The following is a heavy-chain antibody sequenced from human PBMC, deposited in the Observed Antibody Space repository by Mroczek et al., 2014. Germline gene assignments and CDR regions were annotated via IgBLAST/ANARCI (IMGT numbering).Heavy chain of an antibody. CDR1: GGSISSGGYY. CDR3: ARGYYGSGSYSGTVLRENWFDP. V-gene: IGHV4-31*03. CDR2: IYYSGST. D-gene: IGHD3-10*01. Sequence: QVQLQQWGPGLVKPSQTLSLTCTVSGGSISSGGYYWSWIRQHPGKGLEWIGYIYYSGSTYYNPSLKSRVTISVDTSKNQFSLKLSSVTAADTAVYYCARGYYGSGSYSGTVLRENWFDPWGQGTLVTVSS. J-gene: IGHJ5*02.